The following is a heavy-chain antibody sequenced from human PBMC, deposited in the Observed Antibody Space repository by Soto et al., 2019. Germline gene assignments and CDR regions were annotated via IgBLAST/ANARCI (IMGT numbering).Heavy chain of an antibody. CDR1: GFSFSNYW. J-gene: IGHJ4*02. Sequence: GGSLRLSCAASGFSFSNYWMHWVRQAPGKGLVWVSRINSDESTTNYADSVKGRFTISRDNAKNTLYLQMNSLRAEDTAVYQCVRDYYHISGSHYDIPLDSWGQGTLVTVSS. D-gene: IGHD3-10*01. CDR2: INSDESTT. CDR3: VRDYYHISGSHYDIPLDS. V-gene: IGHV3-74*01.